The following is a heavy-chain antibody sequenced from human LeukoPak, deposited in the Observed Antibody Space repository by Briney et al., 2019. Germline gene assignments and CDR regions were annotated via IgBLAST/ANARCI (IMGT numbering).Heavy chain of an antibody. J-gene: IGHJ4*02. D-gene: IGHD3-3*01. V-gene: IGHV3-23*01. CDR3: AKVEYGSYYDFWSGYLYYFDY. CDR2: ISDSGGST. Sequence: AGGSLRLSCAASGFTFSSYAMSWVRQAPGKGLEWVSAISDSGGSTYYADSVKGRFTISRDNSKNTLYLQMNSLRAEDTAVHYCAKVEYGSYYDFWSGYLYYFDYWGQGTLVTVSS. CDR1: GFTFSSYA.